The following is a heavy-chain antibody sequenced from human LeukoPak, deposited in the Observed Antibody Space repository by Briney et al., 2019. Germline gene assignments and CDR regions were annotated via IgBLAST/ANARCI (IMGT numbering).Heavy chain of an antibody. D-gene: IGHD4-17*01. CDR1: GGSISSCGYY. J-gene: IGHJ6*03. CDR3: ARASGVVYGRPVYYYYMDV. V-gene: IGHV4-30-2*01. CDR2: IYRSGST. Sequence: SQTLSLTCTVSGGSISSCGYYWSWIRQPPGQGLEWIGYIYRSGSTYYNPSLKSRVTISVDRSKNQFSLKLSSVTAADTAVYYCARASGVVYGRPVYYYYMDVWGKGTTVTVSS.